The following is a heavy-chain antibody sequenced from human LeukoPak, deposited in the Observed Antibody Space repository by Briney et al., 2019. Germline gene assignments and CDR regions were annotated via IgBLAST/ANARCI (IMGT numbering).Heavy chain of an antibody. CDR1: GFTFSGHW. J-gene: IGHJ4*02. CDR3: TRSGYSNGYDY. Sequence: GGSLRLSCVASGFTFSGHWMHCVRQVPGKGLMAVSRITPDGNAAAYADSVKGRFTISRDNAKNTLYLEMNSLTAEDTALYHCTRSGYSNGYDYWAEGTLVTVSS. CDR2: ITPDGNAA. D-gene: IGHD2-15*01. V-gene: IGHV3-74*03.